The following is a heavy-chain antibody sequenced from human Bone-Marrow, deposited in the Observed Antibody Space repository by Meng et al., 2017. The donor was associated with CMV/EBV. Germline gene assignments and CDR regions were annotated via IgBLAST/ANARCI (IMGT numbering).Heavy chain of an antibody. Sequence: GSLRLSCAVYGGSFSGYYWSWSRQPPGKGLEWIGEINHSGSTNYNPSLKSRVTISVDTSKNQFSLKLSSVTAADTAVYYCARGGRGRNTIFGVVITRGNYYYGMDVWGQGTTVTVSS. CDR3: ARGGRGRNTIFGVVITRGNYYYGMDV. V-gene: IGHV4-34*01. CDR1: GGSFSGYY. J-gene: IGHJ6*02. CDR2: INHSGST. D-gene: IGHD3-3*01.